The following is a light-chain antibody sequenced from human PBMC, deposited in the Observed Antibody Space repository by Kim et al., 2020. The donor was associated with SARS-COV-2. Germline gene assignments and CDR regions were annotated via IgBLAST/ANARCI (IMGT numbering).Light chain of an antibody. J-gene: IGLJ3*02. Sequence: SYELTQPLSVSVALGQTARITCGGNNIGSKKVHWYQQKPGQAPVLVIYRDSNRPSGIPERFSGSNSGNTATLTISRAQAGDEADYYCKVWDSSTGVFGGGTQLTVL. CDR1: NIGSKK. CDR2: RDS. V-gene: IGLV3-9*01. CDR3: KVWDSSTGV.